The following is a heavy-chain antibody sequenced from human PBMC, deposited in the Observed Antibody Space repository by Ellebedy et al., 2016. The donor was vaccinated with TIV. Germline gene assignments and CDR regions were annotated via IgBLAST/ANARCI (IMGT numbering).Heavy chain of an antibody. Sequence: GGSLRLSCAASGFSFRSYWMSWVRQAPGKGLEWVANIYQDGSDQYYADSVKGRFTISRDNANKSLFLQMNSLRVEDTAVYYCARRGSYGDYAVQVNSWFDTWGQGTLVTVSS. D-gene: IGHD4-17*01. J-gene: IGHJ5*02. CDR1: GFSFRSYW. V-gene: IGHV3-7*01. CDR3: ARRGSYGDYAVQVNSWFDT. CDR2: IYQDGSDQ.